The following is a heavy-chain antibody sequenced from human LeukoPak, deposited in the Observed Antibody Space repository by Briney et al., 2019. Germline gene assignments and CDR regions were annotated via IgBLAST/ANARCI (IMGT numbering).Heavy chain of an antibody. CDR3: ARQQQLLDY. Sequence: ASVKVSCKASGYTFTGYYMHWVRQAPGQGLEWMGWFNPDSGGTHYAQKFQGRVTMTRDTSISTAYMKLNRLRSDDTAVYYCARQQQLLDYWGQGTLVTVSS. CDR1: GYTFTGYY. J-gene: IGHJ4*02. V-gene: IGHV1-2*02. CDR2: FNPDSGGT. D-gene: IGHD6-13*01.